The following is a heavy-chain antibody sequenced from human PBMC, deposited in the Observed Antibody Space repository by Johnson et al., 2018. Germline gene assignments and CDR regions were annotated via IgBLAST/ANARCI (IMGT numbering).Heavy chain of an antibody. CDR3: AKGGRYSGPYYDYDGMDV. CDR2: STCTGGSL. J-gene: IGHJ6*01. CDR1: GFTFYASA. V-gene: IGHV3-9*01. Sequence: VQLVESGGGLVQPGRSLRLSCAASGFTFYASAIPWVRPAPGNGLAWVEGSTCTGGSLGYAAAANGRFAMSRDNAKKSLYLQMDRLRAEDTALYYCAKGGRYSGPYYDYDGMDVGGQGTTGNVAS. D-gene: IGHD1-26*01.